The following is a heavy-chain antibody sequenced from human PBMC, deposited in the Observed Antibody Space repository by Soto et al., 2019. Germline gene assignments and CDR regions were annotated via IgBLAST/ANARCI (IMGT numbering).Heavy chain of an antibody. CDR1: GYTFTSYY. J-gene: IGHJ4*02. V-gene: IGHV1-46*01. CDR2: INPSGGST. Sequence: QVQLVQSGAEVKKPGASVKVSCKASGYTFTSYYMHWVRQAPGQGLEWMGIINPSGGSTSYAQKFQGSVTMTRDTSTSTVYMELSSLRSEDTAVYYCPRGGVVVAEDDYWGQGTLVTVSS. CDR3: PRGGVVVAEDDY. D-gene: IGHD2-15*01.